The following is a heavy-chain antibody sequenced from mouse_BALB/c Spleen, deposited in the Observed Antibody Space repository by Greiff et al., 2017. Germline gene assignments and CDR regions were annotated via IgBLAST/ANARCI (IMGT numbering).Heavy chain of an antibody. D-gene: IGHD2-4*01. CDR1: GYTFTNYW. V-gene: IGHV1-63*02. J-gene: IGHJ1*01. CDR3: ARRDHDYDDWYFDV. CDR2: IYPGGGYT. Sequence: QVQLKQSGAELVRPGTSVKISCKASGYTFTNYWLGWVKQTPGHGLEWIGVIYPGGGYTNYNEKFKGKARLTADTSTSTGYMQLRRLTSEDSAVYFCARRDHDYDDWYFDVWGAGTTVTVSS.